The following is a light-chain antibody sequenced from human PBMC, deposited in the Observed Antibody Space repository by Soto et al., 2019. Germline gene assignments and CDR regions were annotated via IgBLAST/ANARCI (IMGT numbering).Light chain of an antibody. V-gene: IGLV1-44*01. Sequence: QSVLTQPPSVSGTPGQRVTISCSGGSSNIGRNTINWYQHLPGTAPKPLIYSNNQRPSGVPDRFSGSKSGTSASLAISGLQSEDEADYYCAAWDDSLSGLVFGGGTKLPVL. CDR2: SNN. J-gene: IGLJ2*01. CDR1: SSNIGRNT. CDR3: AAWDDSLSGLV.